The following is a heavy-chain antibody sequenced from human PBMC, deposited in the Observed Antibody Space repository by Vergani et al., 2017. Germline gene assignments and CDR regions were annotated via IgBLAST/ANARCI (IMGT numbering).Heavy chain of an antibody. Sequence: QLQLQESGPGLVKPSETLSLTCTVSGGSISSSSYYWGWLRQPPGKGLEWIGSIYSSGSIYYNPSLKSRVTISVDTSKNQFARKLSSVTAADTSVYYCARQYIMECALPGRFDDWGQGTLVTVSS. V-gene: IGHV4-39*01. CDR2: IYSSGSI. J-gene: IGHJ4*02. D-gene: IGHD3-3*01. CDR1: GGSISSSSYY. CDR3: ARQYIMECALPGRFDD.